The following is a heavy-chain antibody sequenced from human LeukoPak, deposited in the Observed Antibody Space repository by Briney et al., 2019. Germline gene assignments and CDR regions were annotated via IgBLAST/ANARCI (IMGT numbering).Heavy chain of an antibody. Sequence: PGGSLRLSCAASGFTFSTYTMNWVRQAPGKGLEWVSSISHSGSDISYADSVKGRFTISRDNAKNSLYLQMNSLRAEDTAVYYCARTSGSRGAFDIWGQGTMVTASS. V-gene: IGHV3-21*01. CDR1: GFTFSTYT. CDR3: ARTSGSRGAFDI. J-gene: IGHJ3*02. CDR2: ISHSGSDI. D-gene: IGHD7-27*01.